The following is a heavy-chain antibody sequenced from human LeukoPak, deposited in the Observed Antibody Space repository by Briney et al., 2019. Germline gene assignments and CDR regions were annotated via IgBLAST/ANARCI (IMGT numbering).Heavy chain of an antibody. V-gene: IGHV4-39*01. CDR3: ARGDELLWFGEFPRAFDI. Sequence: PSETLSLTCTVSGGSISSSSYYWGWIRQPPGKGLEWIGSIYYSGSTYYNPSLKSRVTISVDTSKNQFSLKLSSVTAADTAVYYCARGDELLWFGEFPRAFDIWGQGTMVTVSS. J-gene: IGHJ3*02. CDR1: GGSISSSSYY. D-gene: IGHD3-10*01. CDR2: IYYSGST.